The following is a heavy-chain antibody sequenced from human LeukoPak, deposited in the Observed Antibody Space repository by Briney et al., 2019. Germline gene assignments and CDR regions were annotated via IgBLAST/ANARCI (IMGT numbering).Heavy chain of an antibody. D-gene: IGHD3-3*01. J-gene: IGHJ4*02. CDR2: FDPEDGET. V-gene: IGHV1-24*01. CDR1: GYTLTELS. Sequence: GASVKVSCKVSGYTLTELSMHWVRQAPGKGLEWMGGFDPEDGETIYAQKFQGRVTMTEDTSTDTAYMELSSLRSEDTAVYYCATHPPLRFLEWLSYWGQGTLVTVSS. CDR3: ATHPPLRFLEWLSY.